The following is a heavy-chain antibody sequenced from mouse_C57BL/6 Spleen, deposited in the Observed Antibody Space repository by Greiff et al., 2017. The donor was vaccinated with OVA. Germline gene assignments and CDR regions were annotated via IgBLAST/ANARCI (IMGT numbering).Heavy chain of an antibody. V-gene: IGHV1-59*01. CDR2: IDPSDSYT. J-gene: IGHJ4*01. D-gene: IGHD4-1*01. CDR3: ARSTGTRDAMDY. Sequence: QVQLQQPGAELVRPGTSVKLSCKASGYTFTSYWMHWVKQRPGQGLEWIGVIDPSDSYTNYNQKFKGKATLTVDTSSRTAYMQLSSLTSEDSAVYYCARSTGTRDAMDYWGQGTSVTVSS. CDR1: GYTFTSYW.